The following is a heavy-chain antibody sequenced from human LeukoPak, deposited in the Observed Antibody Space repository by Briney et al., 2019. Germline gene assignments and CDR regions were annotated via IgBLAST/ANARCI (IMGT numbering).Heavy chain of an antibody. D-gene: IGHD5-24*01. CDR2: IYHSGST. CDR3: ARIPLGPDGYNSR. J-gene: IGHJ4*02. Sequence: PSQTLSLTCTVSGGSISSDYFYWSWIRQHPGKGLEWIGYIYHSGSTYYNPSLKSRVTISVDTSKNQFSLKLSSVTAADTAVYYCARIPLGPDGYNSRWGQGTLVTVSS. V-gene: IGHV4-31*03. CDR1: GGSISSDYFY.